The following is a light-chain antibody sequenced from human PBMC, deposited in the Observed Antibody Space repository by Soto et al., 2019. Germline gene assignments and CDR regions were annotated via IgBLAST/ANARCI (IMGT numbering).Light chain of an antibody. CDR3: QQYESYPMT. J-gene: IGKJ4*01. CDR1: QSISSW. V-gene: IGKV1-5*03. CDR2: KAS. Sequence: QMTQDPSTLSASIGDRVTITCRAGQSISSWLAWYQQKPGKAPKLLISKASTLQSGVPPRFSGSGSGTEFALTISSLQPDDFATYYCQQYESYPMTFGGGTKVDIK.